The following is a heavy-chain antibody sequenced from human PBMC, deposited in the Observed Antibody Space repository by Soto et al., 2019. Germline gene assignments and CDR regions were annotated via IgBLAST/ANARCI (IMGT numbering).Heavy chain of an antibody. Sequence: GASVKVSCKVSGYTLTELSMHWVRQAPGKGLEWMGGFDPEDGETIYAQKFQGRVTMTEDTSTDTAYMELSSLRSDDTAVYYCATDVTMVRGWGWFDPWGQGTLVTVSS. CDR1: GYTLTELS. V-gene: IGHV1-24*01. CDR3: ATDVTMVRGWGWFDP. CDR2: FDPEDGET. J-gene: IGHJ5*02. D-gene: IGHD3-10*01.